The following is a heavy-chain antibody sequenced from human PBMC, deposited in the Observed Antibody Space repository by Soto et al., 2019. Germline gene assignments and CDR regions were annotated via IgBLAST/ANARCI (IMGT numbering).Heavy chain of an antibody. CDR2: ISAHNGNT. D-gene: IGHD2-15*01. Sequence: ASVKVSCKASGYTFTSYGISWVRQAPGQGLEWMGWISAHNGNTNYAQKLQGRVTMTTDTSTSTAYMELRSLRSDDTAVYYCARDIVVVVAATQGDYYYGMHGWGQGTTVTVSS. CDR3: ARDIVVVVAATQGDYYYGMHG. V-gene: IGHV1-18*01. CDR1: GYTFTSYG. J-gene: IGHJ6*02.